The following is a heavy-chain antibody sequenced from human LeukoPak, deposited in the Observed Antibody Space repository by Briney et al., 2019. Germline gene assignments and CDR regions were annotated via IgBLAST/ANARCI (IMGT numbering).Heavy chain of an antibody. D-gene: IGHD3-22*01. V-gene: IGHV5-51*01. Sequence: GESLKISCKGSGYSFTSYWIVWVRQMPGKGLEWMGIIYPGDSETRYSPSFQGQVTISADKSISTAYLQWSSLKASDTAMYYCARPTYYFDSSGYYYVGFFDYWGQGTLVTVSS. CDR2: IYPGDSET. CDR3: ARPTYYFDSSGYYYVGFFDY. CDR1: GYSFTSYW. J-gene: IGHJ4*02.